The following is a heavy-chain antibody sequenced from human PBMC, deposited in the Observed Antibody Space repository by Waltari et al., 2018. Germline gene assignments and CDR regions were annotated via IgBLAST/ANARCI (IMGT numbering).Heavy chain of an antibody. V-gene: IGHV3-7*01. CDR1: GFTFSDYW. CDR2: IKKDGGEK. D-gene: IGHD2-21*01. J-gene: IGHJ4*02. Sequence: EVQLVESGGGLVQPGGSLSLSCAAFGFTFSDYWMTWVRQAPGEGLEWVANIKKDGGEKYYVDSVKGRFTVSRDNAKNSLYLQMSSLRAEDTAVYYCAGDRGYCGGDCYKNLDSWGQGTLVAVSS. CDR3: AGDRGYCGGDCYKNLDS.